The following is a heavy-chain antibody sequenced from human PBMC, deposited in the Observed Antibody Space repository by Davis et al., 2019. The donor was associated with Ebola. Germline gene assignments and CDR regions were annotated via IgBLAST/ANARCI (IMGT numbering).Heavy chain of an antibody. J-gene: IGHJ5*01. V-gene: IGHV3-23*01. CDR3: ARVNAATGYSRFDT. Sequence: GESLKISCAASGFTFSKYAMSWVRQAPGKGLEWVSVISGSGGSTYYADSVKGRFTISRDNSKNTLYLQMNSLRVEDTDLYHCARVNAATGYSRFDTWGQGTLVTVSS. CDR2: ISGSGGST. CDR1: GFTFSKYA. D-gene: IGHD3-9*01.